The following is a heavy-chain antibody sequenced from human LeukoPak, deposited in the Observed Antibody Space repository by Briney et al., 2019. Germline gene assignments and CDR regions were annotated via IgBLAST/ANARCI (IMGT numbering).Heavy chain of an antibody. D-gene: IGHD3-10*01. Sequence: PGGSLRLSCAASGFTFSSYEMNWVRQAPGKGLEWVSYISNSGSTIYHADYVKGRFTISRDNAKNSLYLQMNSLRAEDTAVYYCARDWGGGTHDYWGQGTLVTVSS. J-gene: IGHJ4*02. CDR1: GFTFSSYE. V-gene: IGHV3-48*03. CDR3: ARDWGGGTHDY. CDR2: ISNSGSTI.